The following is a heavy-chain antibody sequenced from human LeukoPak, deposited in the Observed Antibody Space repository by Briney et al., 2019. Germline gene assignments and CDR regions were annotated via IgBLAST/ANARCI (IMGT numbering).Heavy chain of an antibody. CDR3: ARDLYISGWLYYFYGMDV. Sequence: PGGSLRLSCAASGFTFDDYAMHWVRQAPGKGLEWVSRISWNSGSIGYADSVKGRFTISRDNAKNSLYLQMNSLRAEDTAVYYCARDLYISGWLYYFYGMDVWGQGTTVTVSS. CDR1: GFTFDDYA. D-gene: IGHD6-19*01. V-gene: IGHV3-9*01. CDR2: ISWNSGSI. J-gene: IGHJ6*02.